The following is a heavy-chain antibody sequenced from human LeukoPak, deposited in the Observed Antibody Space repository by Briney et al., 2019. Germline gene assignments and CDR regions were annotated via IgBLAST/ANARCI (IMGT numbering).Heavy chain of an antibody. V-gene: IGHV4-34*01. D-gene: IGHD2-15*01. CDR1: GGSLSGYY. Sequence: SETLALLCAVYGGSLSGYYWSWIRQPPGKGLEWIGEINHSGSTNYNPSLKSRVTISVDTSKNQFSLKLSSVTAADTAVYYCASGSVVLEIWGQGTMVTVSS. CDR2: INHSGST. J-gene: IGHJ3*02. CDR3: ASGSVVLEI.